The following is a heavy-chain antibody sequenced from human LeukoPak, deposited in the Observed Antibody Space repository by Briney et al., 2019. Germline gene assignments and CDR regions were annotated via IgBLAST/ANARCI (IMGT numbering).Heavy chain of an antibody. CDR1: GFSFTGVW. J-gene: IGHJ4*02. CDR2: IKSKTESEAT. Sequence: GGSLRLSCVASGFSFTGVWMKWVRQAPGKGLEWVGRIKSKTESEATDYAAPVKGRFTISRDDSKNTLYLQMNSLKTEDTAVYYCFTTYYYDSSEGYWGQGTLVTVSS. V-gene: IGHV3-15*07. D-gene: IGHD3-22*01. CDR3: FTTYYYDSSEGY.